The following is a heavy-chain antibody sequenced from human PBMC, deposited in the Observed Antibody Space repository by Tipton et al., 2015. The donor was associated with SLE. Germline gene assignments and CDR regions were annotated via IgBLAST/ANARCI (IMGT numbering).Heavy chain of an antibody. V-gene: IGHV4-61*01. CDR3: ARVVEYFDTSGFYSHDAFDV. CDR2: VYYSGTT. J-gene: IGHJ3*01. D-gene: IGHD3-22*01. Sequence: TLSLTCTVSGDALNSYSYYWSWVRQPPGKGLEWIGYVYYSGTTRSNPSLRSRVTISVGTSKTQFSLKLTSVTAADTAVYYCARVVEYFDTSGFYSHDAFDVWGQGTMVIVSS. CDR1: GDALNSYSYY.